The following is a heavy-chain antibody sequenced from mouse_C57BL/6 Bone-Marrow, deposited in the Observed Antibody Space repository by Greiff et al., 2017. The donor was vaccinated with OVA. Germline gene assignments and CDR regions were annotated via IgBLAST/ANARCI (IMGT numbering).Heavy chain of an antibody. V-gene: IGHV2-2*01. CDR3: ASSPGDYDFDY. CDR2: IWSGGST. CDR1: GFSLTSYG. D-gene: IGHD2-4*01. Sequence: VKLMESGPGLVQPSQSLSITCTVSGFSLTSYGVHWVRQSPGKGLEWLGVIWSGGSTDYNAAFISRLSISKGNSKSQVFFKMNSLQADDTAIYYCASSPGDYDFDYWGQGTTLTVSS. J-gene: IGHJ2*01.